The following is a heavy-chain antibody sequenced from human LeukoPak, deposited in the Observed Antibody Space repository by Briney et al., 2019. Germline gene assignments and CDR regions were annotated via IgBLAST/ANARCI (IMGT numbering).Heavy chain of an antibody. Sequence: SETLSLTCTVSGGSISSGGSYWSWIRQHPGKGLEWIGYIYYSGSTYYNPSLKSRVTISVDTSKNQFSLKLSSVTAADTAVYYCARGPLDWFDPWGQGTLVTVSS. V-gene: IGHV4-31*03. J-gene: IGHJ5*02. CDR3: ARGPLDWFDP. CDR2: IYYSGST. CDR1: GGSISSGGSY.